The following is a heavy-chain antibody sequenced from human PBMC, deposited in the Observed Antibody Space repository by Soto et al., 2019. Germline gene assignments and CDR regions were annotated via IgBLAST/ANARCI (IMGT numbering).Heavy chain of an antibody. J-gene: IGHJ4*02. CDR1: GGSISSYY. CDR2: IYDSGST. D-gene: IGHD1-1*01. CDR3: ARLQYNFDY. V-gene: IGHV4-59*08. Sequence: QVQLQESGPGLVKPSETLSLTCTVSGGSISSYYWSWIRQPPGKGLEWIGYIYDSGSTNYNPSLKSRVTISVDTSKNQFSLKLSSVTAADTAVYYCARLQYNFDYWGQGTLVTVSS.